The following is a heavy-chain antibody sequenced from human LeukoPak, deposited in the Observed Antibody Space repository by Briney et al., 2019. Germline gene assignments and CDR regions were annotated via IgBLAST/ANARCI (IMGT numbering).Heavy chain of an antibody. D-gene: IGHD6-6*01. Sequence: SETLSLTCAGYGESFSGYYWSWIRQPPGKGLEWIGEINHSGSTNYNPSLKSRVTISVDTSKNQFSLKLSSVTAADTAVYYCARGSSHSSSSGRRSYYYYGMDVWGQGTTVTVSS. CDR1: GESFSGYY. J-gene: IGHJ6*02. CDR3: ARGSSHSSSSGRRSYYYYGMDV. CDR2: INHSGST. V-gene: IGHV4-34*01.